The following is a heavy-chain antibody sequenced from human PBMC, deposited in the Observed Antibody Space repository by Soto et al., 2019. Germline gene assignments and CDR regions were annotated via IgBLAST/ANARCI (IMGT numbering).Heavy chain of an antibody. CDR2: ISYDGSNK. J-gene: IGHJ6*02. D-gene: IGHD2-2*01. Sequence: GGSLRLSCAASGFTFSSYAMHWVRQAPGKGLEWVAVISYDGSNKYYADSVKGRFTISRDNSKNTLYLQMNSPRAEDTAVYYCARDGWGAASSNYYYYGMDVWGQGTTVTVSS. V-gene: IGHV3-30-3*01. CDR1: GFTFSSYA. CDR3: ARDGWGAASSNYYYYGMDV.